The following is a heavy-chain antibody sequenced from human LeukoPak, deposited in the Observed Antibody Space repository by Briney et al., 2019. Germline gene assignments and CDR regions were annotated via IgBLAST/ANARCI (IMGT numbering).Heavy chain of an antibody. CDR2: ISAYNGNT. D-gene: IGHD3-10*01. CDR1: GYTFTSYG. J-gene: IGHJ6*02. V-gene: IGHV1-18*01. CDR3: ARDQDYYGSAQKSYYYYYGMDV. Sequence: GASVKVSCKASGYTFTSYGISWVRQAPGQGLEWMGWISAYNGNTNYAQKLQGRVTMTTDTPTSTAYMELRSLRSDDTAVYYCARDQDYYGSAQKSYYYYYGMDVWGQGTTVTVSS.